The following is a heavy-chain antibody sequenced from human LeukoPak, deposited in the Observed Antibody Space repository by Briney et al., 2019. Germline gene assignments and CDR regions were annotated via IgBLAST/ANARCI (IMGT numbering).Heavy chain of an antibody. V-gene: IGHV1-69*13. CDR1: GGTFNTYA. CDR2: IIPIFGTP. Sequence: ASVKVSCKASGGTFNTYAFGWVRQAPGQGLEWMGGIIPIFGTPNYAQKFQGRVTITADESTNTVYMELTSLRSEDTAVYYCVRALPRDNYYLRFEYWGQGTLVTVSS. D-gene: IGHD3-10*01. CDR3: VRALPRDNYYLRFEY. J-gene: IGHJ4*02.